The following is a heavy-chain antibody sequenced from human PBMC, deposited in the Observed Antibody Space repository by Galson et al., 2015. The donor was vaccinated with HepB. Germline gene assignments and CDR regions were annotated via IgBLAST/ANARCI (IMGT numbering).Heavy chain of an antibody. D-gene: IGHD2/OR15-2a*01. CDR2: IKQDGSDK. CDR3: ARDNIVLTTSGWGFDH. J-gene: IGHJ4*02. CDR1: GFTFSSYW. Sequence: SLRLSCAASGFTFSSYWMSWVRQAPGKGLEWVADIKQDGSDKYYVVSVKGRFTISRDTVKNSLFLQMNSLRAEDTAVYYCARDNIVLTTSGWGFDHWGQGTLVTVSS. V-gene: IGHV3-7*03.